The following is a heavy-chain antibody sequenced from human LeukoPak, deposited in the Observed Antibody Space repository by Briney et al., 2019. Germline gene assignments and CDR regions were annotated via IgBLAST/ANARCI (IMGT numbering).Heavy chain of an antibody. V-gene: IGHV3-7*01. CDR3: ASLNGPLFEY. CDR2: IHQHGNEK. CDR1: GFTFSNYW. D-gene: IGHD2-8*01. J-gene: IGHJ4*02. Sequence: GGSLRLSCAASGFTFSNYWMSWVRQAPGKGLEWVASIHQHGNEKYFVDSVRGRFTISRDNAKNSLYLQMSSLRAEDTAVYYCASLNGPLFEYWGQGILVTVSS.